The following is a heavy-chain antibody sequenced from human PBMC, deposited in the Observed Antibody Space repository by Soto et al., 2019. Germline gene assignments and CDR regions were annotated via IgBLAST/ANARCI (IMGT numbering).Heavy chain of an antibody. CDR1: GGTYSSYA. J-gene: IGHJ4*02. V-gene: IGHV1-69*01. CDR3: ACSRRFRDGYNTVHY. D-gene: IGHD5-12*01. Sequence: QVQLVQSGAEGKKAGSSMKVSCKASGGTYSSYAISWVRQAPGQGLEGMGGIIPIFGKANYAQKFQGRVTMTAYEYTNTPSMEASSLRSEYTAGYYGACSRRFRDGYNTVHYWGEGTLVTVSS. CDR2: IIPIFGKA.